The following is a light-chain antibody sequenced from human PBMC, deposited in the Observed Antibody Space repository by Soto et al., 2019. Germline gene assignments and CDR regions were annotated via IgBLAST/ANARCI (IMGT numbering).Light chain of an antibody. Sequence: QSALTQPASVSGSPGQSITISCTGTSSDIGNYDYVSWYQHHPGKAPKLIIYEANNRPSGVSNRFSGSKSGNAASLTISGLQAEDEADYYCSSYTSSSTLYVFGTGTKVTVL. V-gene: IGLV2-14*01. J-gene: IGLJ1*01. CDR3: SSYTSSSTLYV. CDR2: EAN. CDR1: SSDIGNYDY.